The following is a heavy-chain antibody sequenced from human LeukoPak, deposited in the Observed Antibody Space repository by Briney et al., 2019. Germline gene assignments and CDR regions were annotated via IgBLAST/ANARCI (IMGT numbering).Heavy chain of an antibody. CDR3: TRSPRYCSSTSCGYYYGMDV. J-gene: IGHJ6*04. Sequence: GGSLRLSCAASGFTFTNYAMSWFRQAPGKGLEWVGFIRSKAFGGTTEYAASVKGKFTISRDDSKSIAYLQMNSLKTEDTAVYYCTRSPRYCSSTSCGYYYGMDVWGNGTTVTVSS. CDR2: IRSKAFGGTT. CDR1: GFTFTNYA. V-gene: IGHV3-49*03. D-gene: IGHD2-2*01.